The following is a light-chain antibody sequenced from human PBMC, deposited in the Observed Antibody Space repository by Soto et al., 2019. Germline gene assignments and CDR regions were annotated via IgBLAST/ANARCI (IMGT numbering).Light chain of an antibody. CDR1: QSVFNNN. Sequence: EIVLTQSPGTLSLSPGERATLSCRASQSVFNNNIAWYQQKPGQAPRLLMFGASSRATGIPDRFSGSGSGTDFPLTISRLEPEDFAIYHCQQYGGSPRTFGQGTKLEIK. V-gene: IGKV3-20*01. CDR2: GAS. J-gene: IGKJ2*01. CDR3: QQYGGSPRT.